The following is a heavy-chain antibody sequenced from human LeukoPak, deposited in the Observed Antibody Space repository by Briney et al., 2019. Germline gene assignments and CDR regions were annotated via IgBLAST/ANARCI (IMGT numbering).Heavy chain of an antibody. CDR3: AKGARCSGDSCYYYYYGMDV. J-gene: IGHJ6*02. CDR2: ISGSGGST. D-gene: IGHD2-15*01. CDR1: GFTFSSYA. Sequence: GGSLRLSCAASGFTFSSYAMSWVRQAPGKGLEWVSAISGSGGSTYYADSVKGRFTISRDNSKNTLYLQMNSLRAEDTAVYYGAKGARCSGDSCYYYYYGMDVWGQGTTVTVSS. V-gene: IGHV3-23*01.